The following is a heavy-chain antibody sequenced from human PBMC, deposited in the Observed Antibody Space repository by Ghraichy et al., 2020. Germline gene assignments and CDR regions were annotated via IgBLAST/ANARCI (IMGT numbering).Heavy chain of an antibody. CDR2: IYTSGST. CDR3: ARHSVLPYSSSSYVFDY. Sequence: SETLPLTCTVSGGSISSYYWSWIRQPPGKGLEWIGYIYTSGSTNYNPSLKSRVTISVDTSKNQFSLKLSSVTAADTAVYYCARHSVLPYSSSSYVFDYWGQGTLVTVSS. V-gene: IGHV4-4*09. D-gene: IGHD6-6*01. CDR1: GGSISSYY. J-gene: IGHJ4*02.